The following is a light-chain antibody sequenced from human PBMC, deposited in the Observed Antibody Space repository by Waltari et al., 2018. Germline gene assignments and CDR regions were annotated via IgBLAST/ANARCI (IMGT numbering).Light chain of an antibody. CDR3: LQYYNTPFT. CDR1: QNVLYNSNNKNY. CDR2: WAS. V-gene: IGKV4-1*01. J-gene: IGKJ3*01. Sequence: DIVMTQSPDSLAVSLGERATINCRSSQNVLYNSNNKNYLAWYQQRPGQSPKLLIYWASTRESGVPDRFSGSGSGTDFTLTISSLQAEDVAVYYCLQYYNTPFTFGPGTTVDVK.